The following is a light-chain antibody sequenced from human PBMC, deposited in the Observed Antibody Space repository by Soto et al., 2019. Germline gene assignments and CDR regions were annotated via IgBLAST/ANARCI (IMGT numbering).Light chain of an antibody. V-gene: IGKV3-20*01. CDR2: AES. CDR3: QDYGSSPQT. J-gene: IGKJ1*01. Sequence: DIVLTQSPGTLSLSPGERATLSCRASQRISSNYLGWYQQKPGQAPRLVIYAESSRATGIPDRLSGSGSGTDLNLTISRLEPEDFAVYYCQDYGSSPQTCGQGTKVDIK. CDR1: QRISSNY.